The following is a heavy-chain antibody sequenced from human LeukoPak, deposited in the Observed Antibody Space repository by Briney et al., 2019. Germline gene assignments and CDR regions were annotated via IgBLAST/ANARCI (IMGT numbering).Heavy chain of an antibody. CDR3: AKAYGSGSAWFDP. CDR2: ISGSGGGT. CDR1: GFTFSSYA. Sequence: RPGGSLRLYCAASGFTFSSYAMSWVRQAPGKGLEWVSTISGSGGGTYYADSVKGRFTISRDNSKNTLFLQMNSLRAEDTAVYYCAKAYGSGSAWFDPWGQGTLVTVSS. V-gene: IGHV3-23*01. J-gene: IGHJ5*02. D-gene: IGHD3-10*01.